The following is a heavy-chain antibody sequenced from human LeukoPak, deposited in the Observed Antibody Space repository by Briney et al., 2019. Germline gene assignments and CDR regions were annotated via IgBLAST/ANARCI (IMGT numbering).Heavy chain of an antibody. D-gene: IGHD3-3*01. CDR2: IYYSGST. CDR1: GGSISSSSYY. J-gene: IGHJ5*02. CDR3: ASGFGVVSPFDP. Sequence: PSETLSLTCTVSGGSISSSSYYWGWIRQPPGKGLEWIGSIYYSGSTYYNPSLKSRVTISVDTSKNQFSLKLSSVTAADTAVYYCASGFGVVSPFDPWGQGTLVTVSS. V-gene: IGHV4-39*01.